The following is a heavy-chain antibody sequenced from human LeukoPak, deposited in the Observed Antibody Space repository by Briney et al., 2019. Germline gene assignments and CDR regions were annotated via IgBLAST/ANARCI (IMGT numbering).Heavy chain of an antibody. Sequence: GGSLRLSCAASGFTFSSYAMHWVRQAPGKGLEWVSAISGSGGSTYYADSVKGRFTISRDNSKNTLYLQMNSLRAEDTAVYYCANMVRGVIPPYFDYWGQGTLVTVSS. CDR3: ANMVRGVIPPYFDY. CDR2: ISGSGGST. J-gene: IGHJ4*02. D-gene: IGHD3-10*01. V-gene: IGHV3-23*01. CDR1: GFTFSSYA.